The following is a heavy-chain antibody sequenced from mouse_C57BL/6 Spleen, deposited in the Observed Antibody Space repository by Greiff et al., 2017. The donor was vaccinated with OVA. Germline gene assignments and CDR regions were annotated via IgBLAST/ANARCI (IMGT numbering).Heavy chain of an antibody. CDR3: ARNDYDGFAY. Sequence: EVQRVESGGGLVKPGGSLKLSCAASGFTFSDYGMHWVRQAPEKGLEWVAYISRGSSTIYYADTVKGRFTISKDNAKNTLFLQMTSLRSEDTAMYYCARNDYDGFAYWGQGTLVTVSA. V-gene: IGHV5-17*01. D-gene: IGHD2-4*01. CDR2: ISRGSSTI. J-gene: IGHJ3*01. CDR1: GFTFSDYG.